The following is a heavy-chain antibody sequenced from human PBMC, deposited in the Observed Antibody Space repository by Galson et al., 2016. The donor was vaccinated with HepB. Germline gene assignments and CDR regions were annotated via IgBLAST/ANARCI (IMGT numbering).Heavy chain of an antibody. CDR3: ARAMRYYDSSGYPSVGMDV. CDR1: GYTFRNYA. D-gene: IGHD3-22*01. CDR2: INAGNGKT. Sequence: SVKVSCKASGYTFRNYAMHWVRRAPGQRLEWMARINAGNGKTKSSERFQGRVTITRDTSASTAYMELISLRSEDTAVYYCARAMRYYDSSGYPSVGMDVWGQGTTVTVSS. V-gene: IGHV1-3*01. J-gene: IGHJ6*02.